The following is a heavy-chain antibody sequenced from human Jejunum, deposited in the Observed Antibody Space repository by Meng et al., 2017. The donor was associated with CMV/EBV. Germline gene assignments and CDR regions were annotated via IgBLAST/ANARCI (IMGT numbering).Heavy chain of an antibody. Sequence: CAVSGDSISNNNWWRWVRQPPGKGLEWIGEIYHTGSSEYNPSLKSRATISIDKSKNQFSLNPTSVTAADTAVYFCARGKSGWYEGVDLWGQGTLVTVSS. CDR3: ARGKSGWYEGVDL. D-gene: IGHD6-13*01. V-gene: IGHV4-4*01. CDR1: GDSISNNNW. J-gene: IGHJ5*02. CDR2: IYHTGSS.